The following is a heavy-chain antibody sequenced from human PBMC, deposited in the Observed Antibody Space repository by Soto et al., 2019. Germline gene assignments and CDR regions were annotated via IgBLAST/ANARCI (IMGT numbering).Heavy chain of an antibody. J-gene: IGHJ4*02. D-gene: IGHD4-17*01. CDR1: GGSISSSSYY. CDR3: ARGMTTVTTLDY. V-gene: IGHV4-39*07. CDR2: IYYSGST. Sequence: PSETLSLTCTVSGGSISSSSYYWGWIRQPPGKGLEWIGSIYYSGSTYYNLSLKSRVTISVDTSKNQFSLKLSSVTAAETAVYYCARGMTTVTTLDYWGQGTLVTVSS.